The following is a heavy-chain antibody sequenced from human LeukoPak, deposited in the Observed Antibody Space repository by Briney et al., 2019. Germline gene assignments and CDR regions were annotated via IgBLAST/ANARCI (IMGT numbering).Heavy chain of an antibody. D-gene: IGHD1-7*01. V-gene: IGHV1-2*02. CDR3: AIAFITGTTPGDY. CDR1: GYTFTGYY. CDR2: INPNSGGT. Sequence: ASVKVSCKASGYTFTGYYMHWVRQAPGQGLEWMGWINPNSGGTNYAQKFQGRVTMTRDTSISTAYMELSRLRSDDTAVYYCAIAFITGTTPGDYWGQGTLVTVSS. J-gene: IGHJ4*02.